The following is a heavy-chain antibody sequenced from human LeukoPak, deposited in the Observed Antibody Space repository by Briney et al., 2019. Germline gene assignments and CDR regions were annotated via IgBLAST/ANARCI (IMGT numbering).Heavy chain of an antibody. CDR3: ARDCSGGSCQGQAGY. CDR1: GYTLTELS. V-gene: IGHV1-24*01. Sequence: GASVKVSCKVSGYTLTELSMHWVRQAPGKGLEWMGGFDPEDGETIYAQKFQGRVTITADKSTSTAYMELSSLRSEDTAAYYCARDCSGGSCQGQAGYWGQGTLVTVSS. CDR2: FDPEDGET. D-gene: IGHD2-15*01. J-gene: IGHJ4*02.